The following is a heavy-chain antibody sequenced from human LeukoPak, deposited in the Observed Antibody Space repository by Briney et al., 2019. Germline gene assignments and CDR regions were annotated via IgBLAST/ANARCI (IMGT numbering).Heavy chain of an antibody. CDR3: ASVIGSGIFHY. D-gene: IGHD3-10*01. CDR1: GFTFSDYY. CDR2: ISSSGSTM. J-gene: IGHJ4*02. Sequence: GGSLRLSCAASGFTFSDYYMSWIRQAPGKGLEWASDISSSGSTMSYADSVKGRFTISRDNAKNSLYLQMNSLRADDTAAYYCASVIGSGIFHYWGQGTLVTVSS. V-gene: IGHV3-11*01.